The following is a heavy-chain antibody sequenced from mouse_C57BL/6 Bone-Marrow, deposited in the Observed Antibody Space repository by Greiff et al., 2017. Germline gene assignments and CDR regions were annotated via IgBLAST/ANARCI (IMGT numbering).Heavy chain of an antibody. CDR3: ARSLVTTVVARGFAY. Sequence: VQLKQSGPELVQPGASVKISCKASGYSFTGYYMNWVKQSPEKSLEWIGEINPSTGGTTYNQKFKAKATLTVDKSSSTAYMQLKSLTSEDSAVYYCARSLVTTVVARGFAYWGQGTLVTVSA. J-gene: IGHJ3*01. CDR1: GYSFTGYY. CDR2: INPSTGGT. D-gene: IGHD1-1*01. V-gene: IGHV1-42*01.